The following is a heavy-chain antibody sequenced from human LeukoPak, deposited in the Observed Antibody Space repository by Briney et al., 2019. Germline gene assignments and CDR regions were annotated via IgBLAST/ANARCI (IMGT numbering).Heavy chain of an antibody. Sequence: SVKVSCKASGGTFSSYAISWVRQAPGQGLEWMGGIIPIFGTANYAQKFQGRVTITADESTSTAYMELSSLRSEDTAVYYCARGFGEYDTVTTFDYWGQGTLVTVSS. CDR3: ARGFGEYDTVTTFDY. J-gene: IGHJ4*02. V-gene: IGHV1-69*13. CDR1: GGTFSSYA. D-gene: IGHD4-17*01. CDR2: IIPIFGTA.